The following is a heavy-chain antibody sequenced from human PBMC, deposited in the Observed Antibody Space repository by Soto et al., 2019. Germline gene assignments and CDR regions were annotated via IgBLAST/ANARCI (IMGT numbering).Heavy chain of an antibody. CDR1: GFNFDNYG. CDR3: AKDRVGGTFYTPLAF. D-gene: IGHD1-7*01. Sequence: PKLSCQASGFNFDNYGMHWVRQAPGKGLEWVAVITYDGSFQYYADSVKGRFTISRDNSKNTLSLHLNTLKPEDTAVYHCAKDRVGGTFYTPLAFWGQGTLVTVSS. V-gene: IGHV3-30*18. J-gene: IGHJ4*02. CDR2: ITYDGSFQ.